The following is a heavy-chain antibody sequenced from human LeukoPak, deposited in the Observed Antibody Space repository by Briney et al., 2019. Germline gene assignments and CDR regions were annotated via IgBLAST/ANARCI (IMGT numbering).Heavy chain of an antibody. V-gene: IGHV1-18*01. J-gene: IGHJ4*02. Sequence: ASVKVSCKASGYTFTSYGIRWVRQAPAQGLGWMGWISAYNDNTNYAQKLQGRVTITTDTSTSTAYMELRSLRSDDTAVYYCARRGHMVRDPRRFDYWGQGTLVTVSS. CDR3: ARRGHMVRDPRRFDY. D-gene: IGHD3-10*01. CDR1: GYTFTSYG. CDR2: ISAYNDNT.